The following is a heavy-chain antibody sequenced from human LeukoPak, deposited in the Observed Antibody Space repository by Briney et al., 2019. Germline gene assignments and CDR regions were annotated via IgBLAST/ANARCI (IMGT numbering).Heavy chain of an antibody. CDR1: GFTFSTYG. Sequence: GGSLRLSCGGSGFTFSTYGMQWVRQAPGKGLEWVAVMWYDGSKKYYADSVKGRFTVSRDNSKNTLYLEMNSLRAEDTAVYYCARSMAAADYWGQGTLVTVSS. CDR3: ARSMAAADY. CDR2: MWYDGSKK. D-gene: IGHD6-13*01. J-gene: IGHJ4*02. V-gene: IGHV3-33*01.